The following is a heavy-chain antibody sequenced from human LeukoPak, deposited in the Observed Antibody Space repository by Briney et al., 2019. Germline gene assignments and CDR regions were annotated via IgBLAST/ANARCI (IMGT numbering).Heavy chain of an antibody. V-gene: IGHV3-48*03. D-gene: IGHD3-10*02. Sequence: GGSLRLSCAASGFTFSSYEMNWVRQAPGKGLEWVSYISSSGSTIYYPDSVKGRFTISRDNAENSLYQQMNSLRAEDTAGYYCAELGITMIGGVWGKGTTVTISS. CDR3: AELGITMIGGV. J-gene: IGHJ6*04. CDR1: GFTFSSYE. CDR2: ISSSGSTI.